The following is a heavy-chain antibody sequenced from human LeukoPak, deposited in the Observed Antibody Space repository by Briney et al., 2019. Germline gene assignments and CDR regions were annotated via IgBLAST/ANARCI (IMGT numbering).Heavy chain of an antibody. J-gene: IGHJ5*02. V-gene: IGHV4-59*12. CDR1: GGSISSYY. D-gene: IGHD2-21*01. CDR2: IYYSVTT. Sequence: ASETLSLTCTVSGGSISSYYWSWIRQPPGKGLEWIGYIYYSVTTNYNPSLNSRVTISVDTSKSQLSLKLSSVTAADTAVYYCARAIAQGGFDPWGQGTLVTVSS. CDR3: ARAIAQGGFDP.